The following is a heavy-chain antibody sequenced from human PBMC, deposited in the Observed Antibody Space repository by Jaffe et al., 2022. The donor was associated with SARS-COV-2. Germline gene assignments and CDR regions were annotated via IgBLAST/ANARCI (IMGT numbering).Heavy chain of an antibody. J-gene: IGHJ6*02. CDR1: GYTFTNYA. V-gene: IGHV1-18*01. D-gene: IGHD6-19*01. Sequence: QVQLVQSGAEVKKPGASVKVSCKASGYTFTNYAISWVRQAPGQGLEWMGWISAYNGNTNYVQKYQGRVTMTTDTSTRTAYMELRSLRSDDTAIYYCARDNKWLVAGNYYGMDVWGQGTTVTVSS. CDR3: ARDNKWLVAGNYYGMDV. CDR2: ISAYNGNT.